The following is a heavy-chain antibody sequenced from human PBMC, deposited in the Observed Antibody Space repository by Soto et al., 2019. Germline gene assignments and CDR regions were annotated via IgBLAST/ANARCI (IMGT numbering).Heavy chain of an antibody. CDR1: GFTFSSCA. D-gene: IGHD2-2*03. J-gene: IGHJ6*02. Sequence: GGSLRLSCAASGFTFSSCAIGWVRQAPGKGLEWVSDIIDSGGSTYYADSVKGRFTISVDTSKNEFSLRLSSVTAADTAVYYCARLNGYCISTNCHGYYGMDVWGQGTTVTVSS. CDR3: ARLNGYCISTNCHGYYGMDV. V-gene: IGHV3-23*01. CDR2: IIDSGGST.